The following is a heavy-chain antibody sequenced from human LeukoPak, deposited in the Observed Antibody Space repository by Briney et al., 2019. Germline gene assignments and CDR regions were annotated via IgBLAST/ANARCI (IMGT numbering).Heavy chain of an antibody. D-gene: IGHD2-2*01. CDR2: IIPIFGTA. CDR3: ARGLEDCSSTSCLDY. CDR1: GYTFTSYD. Sequence: SVKVSCKASGYTFTSYDISWVRQAPGQGLEWMGGIIPIFGTANYAQKFQGRVTITADESASTAYMELSSLRSEDTAVYYCARGLEDCSSTSCLDYWGQGTLVTVSS. V-gene: IGHV1-69*13. J-gene: IGHJ4*02.